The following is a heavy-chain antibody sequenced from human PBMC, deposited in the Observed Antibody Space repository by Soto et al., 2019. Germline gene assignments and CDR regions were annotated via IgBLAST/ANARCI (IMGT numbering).Heavy chain of an antibody. J-gene: IGHJ5*02. V-gene: IGHV3-23*01. CDR1: VFTFISYA. CDR3: AKDRAWNYGWFDP. Sequence: GWSLRLSCASSVFTFISYAMSWVRQAPGKGLEWVSAISGSGGSTYYADSVKGRFTISRDNSKNTLYLQMNSLRAEDTAVYYCAKDRAWNYGWFDPWGQGTLVTVSS. D-gene: IGHD1-7*01. CDR2: ISGSGGST.